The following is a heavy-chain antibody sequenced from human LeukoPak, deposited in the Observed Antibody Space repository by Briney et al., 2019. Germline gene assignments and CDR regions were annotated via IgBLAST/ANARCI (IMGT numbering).Heavy chain of an antibody. CDR3: AKDLNVRFFDD. D-gene: IGHD1-1*01. CDR2: ITSSGTNK. J-gene: IGHJ4*02. Sequence: GGPLRLCCAASGFTFSCYEMNWGRQARGEGLEWVAYITSSGTNKYYADSVKGRFTISRDNSKNTLYLQMNSLRAEDTAVYYCAKDLNVRFFDDWGQGTLVTVSS. V-gene: IGHV3-23*01. CDR1: GFTFSCYE.